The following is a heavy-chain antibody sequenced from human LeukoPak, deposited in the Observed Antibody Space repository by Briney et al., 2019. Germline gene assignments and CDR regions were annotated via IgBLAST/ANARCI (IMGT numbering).Heavy chain of an antibody. D-gene: IGHD6-13*01. Sequence: GGSLRLSCAASGFTFSSYAMHWVRQAPGKGLEWVAVISYDGSNKYYADSVKGRFTISRDNSKNTLYLQMNSLRAEDTAVYYCARDLGIAAAVTTFDYWDQGTLVTVSS. CDR2: ISYDGSNK. V-gene: IGHV3-30*04. J-gene: IGHJ4*02. CDR1: GFTFSSYA. CDR3: ARDLGIAAAVTTFDY.